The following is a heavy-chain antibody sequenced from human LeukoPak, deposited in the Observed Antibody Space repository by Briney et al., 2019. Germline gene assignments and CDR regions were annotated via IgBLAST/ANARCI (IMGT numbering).Heavy chain of an antibody. CDR2: IKSKTDGGTT. V-gene: IGHV3-15*01. Sequence: GGSLRLSCAASGFTLRSYWMTWVRQAPGKGLEWVGRIKSKTDGGTTDYAAPVKGRFTISRDDSKNTLYLQMNSLKTEDTAVYYCSTTYYYDSSEGYWGQGTLVTVSS. J-gene: IGHJ4*02. D-gene: IGHD3-22*01. CDR1: GFTLRSYW. CDR3: STTYYYDSSEGY.